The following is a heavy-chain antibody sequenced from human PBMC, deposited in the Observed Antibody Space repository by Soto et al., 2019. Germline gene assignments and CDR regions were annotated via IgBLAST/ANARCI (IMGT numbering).Heavy chain of an antibody. Sequence: EVQLLESGGGLVQPGGSLRLSCAASGFTFSSYAMSWVRQAPGKGREGVSAISGSGGSTYYADSVKGRFTISRDNSKNTLYLQMNSLRAEDTAVYYCATDCSGGSCLYYYFDYWGQGTLVTVSS. D-gene: IGHD2-15*01. CDR2: ISGSGGST. V-gene: IGHV3-23*01. CDR1: GFTFSSYA. J-gene: IGHJ4*02. CDR3: ATDCSGGSCLYYYFDY.